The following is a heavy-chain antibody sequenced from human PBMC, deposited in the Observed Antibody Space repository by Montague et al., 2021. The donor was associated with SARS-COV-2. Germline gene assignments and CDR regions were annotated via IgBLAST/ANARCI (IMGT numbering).Heavy chain of an antibody. CDR2: IYDSGST. D-gene: IGHD5-12*01. J-gene: IGHJ3*02. V-gene: IGHV4-39*02. CDR3: ARRGRKLLPVATTIGGFDI. CDR1: GGSISSSNYY. Sequence: SETLSLTCTVSGGSISSSNYYWDWIRQLPGKGPEWIGSIYDSGSTYYXXXLKSRVTISVDTSKNHFSLKLSSVTATDTAVYYCARRGRKLLPVATTIGGFDIWGQGTMVTVSS.